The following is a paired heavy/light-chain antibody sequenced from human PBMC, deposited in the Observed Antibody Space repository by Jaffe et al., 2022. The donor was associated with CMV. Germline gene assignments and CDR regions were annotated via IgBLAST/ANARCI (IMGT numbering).Heavy chain of an antibody. D-gene: IGHD1-1*01. CDR2: ICPSDSET. J-gene: IGHJ4*02. CDR1: GYTFTTYC. V-gene: IGHV5-51*01. CDR3: ARQIPPGHFDY. Sequence: EVQLVQSGTEVKKSGESLKISCKSFGYTFTTYCIGWVRQMPGSGPEWMGVICPSDSETRYSPSFQGQVTFSVDKSINAAYLQWSSLKASDTAMYYCARQIPPGHFDYWGQGTLVTVSS.
Light chain of an antibody. Sequence: DIVVTQSPDSLAVSLGERATINCKSSQSVLYSPTNKNYIAWYQQKPGQPPKLLIHWTSTRESGVPDRFSGSGSGTDFTLTISSLQAEDVAVYYCQQYHSLPRTFGQGTKVEIK. CDR3: QQYHSLPRT. CDR1: QSVLYSPTNKNY. J-gene: IGKJ1*01. CDR2: WTS. V-gene: IGKV4-1*01.